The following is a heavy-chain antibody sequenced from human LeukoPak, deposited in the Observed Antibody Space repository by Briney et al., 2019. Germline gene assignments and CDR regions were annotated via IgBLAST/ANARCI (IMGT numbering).Heavy chain of an antibody. CDR2: IYYSGST. J-gene: IGHJ3*02. V-gene: IGHV4-59*01. Sequence: SETPSLTCTVSGGSISYYYWSWIRQPPGKGLEWIGYIYYSGSTNYNPSLKSRVTISVDTSQNQFSLKLSSVTAADTALYYCARERSPGSYYDAFDIWGQGTMVTVSS. CDR3: ARERSPGSYYDAFDI. CDR1: GGSISYYY. D-gene: IGHD1-26*01.